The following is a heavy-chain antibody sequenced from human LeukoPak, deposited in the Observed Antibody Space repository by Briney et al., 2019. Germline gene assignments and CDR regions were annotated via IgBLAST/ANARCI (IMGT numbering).Heavy chain of an antibody. D-gene: IGHD6-13*01. Sequence: GGSLRLSCAASGFTVSSNYMSWVRQAPGKGLEWVSVIYSGGSTYYADSVKGRFTISRDNSKNTLYLQMNSLRAEDTAVYYCTRGASSSAKTFDYWGQGTLVTVSS. CDR2: IYSGGST. CDR1: GFTVSSNY. CDR3: TRGASSSAKTFDY. V-gene: IGHV3-53*01. J-gene: IGHJ4*02.